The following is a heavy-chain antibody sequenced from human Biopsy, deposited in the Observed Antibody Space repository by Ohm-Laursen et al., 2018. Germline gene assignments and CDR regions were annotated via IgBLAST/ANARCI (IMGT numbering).Heavy chain of an antibody. CDR2: ISASSGSA. D-gene: IGHD2-21*02. CDR1: GFPFANYA. CDR3: AKKGMPVTDNNWFDP. Sequence: SLRLSCAASGFPFANYAMNWVRQAPGEGLEWVSLISASSGSAYYADSVKGRFTVSRDNSKNTVFLQMNSLRPEDTAAYYCAKKGMPVTDNNWFDPWGQGTLVTVSS. J-gene: IGHJ5*02. V-gene: IGHV3-23*01.